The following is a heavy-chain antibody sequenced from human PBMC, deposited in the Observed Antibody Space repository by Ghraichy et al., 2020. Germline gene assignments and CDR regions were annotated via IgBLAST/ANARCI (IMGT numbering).Heavy chain of an antibody. CDR1: GGSISSSSYY. CDR3: ARTHIGGSYQYYYYYGMDV. V-gene: IGHV4-39*01. J-gene: IGHJ6*02. Sequence: SETLSLTCSVSGGSISSSSYYWGWIRQPPGKGLEWIGSIYYSGSTYYNPSLKSRVTISVDTSKNQFSLKLSSVTAADTAVYYCARTHIGGSYQYYYYYGMDVWGQGTTVTVSS. D-gene: IGHD1-26*01. CDR2: IYYSGST.